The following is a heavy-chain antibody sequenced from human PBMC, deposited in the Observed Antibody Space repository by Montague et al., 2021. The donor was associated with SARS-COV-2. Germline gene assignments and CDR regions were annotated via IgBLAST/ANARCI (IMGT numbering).Heavy chain of an antibody. V-gene: IGHV3-48*03. CDR3: AREAVGYSHGYPYWYFDL. CDR1: GFDFTSSK. Sequence: SLRLSCAASGFDFTSSKINWVRQAPGKGLEWVSYISTSGTLPSYMDSVKGRFTISRDNAKKSLYLQMDSLRAEDTAVYFCAREAVGYSHGYPYWYFDLWGRGTLVTVSS. D-gene: IGHD5-18*01. J-gene: IGHJ2*01. CDR2: ISTSGTLP.